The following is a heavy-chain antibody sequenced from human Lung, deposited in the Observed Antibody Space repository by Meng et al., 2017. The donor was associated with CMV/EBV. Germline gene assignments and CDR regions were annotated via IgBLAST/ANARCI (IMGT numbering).Heavy chain of an antibody. V-gene: IGHV3-20*04. Sequence: LCGAASGFRFDGYGMAWVRQAPGKGLECVSSINWNGGSTNYADSVKGRFTISRDNAKNFLHLQMNSLRAEDTALYYCAREGTLGWFDPWGQGTLVTVSS. D-gene: IGHD3-10*01. J-gene: IGHJ5*02. CDR3: AREGTLGWFDP. CDR1: GFRFDGYG. CDR2: INWNGGST.